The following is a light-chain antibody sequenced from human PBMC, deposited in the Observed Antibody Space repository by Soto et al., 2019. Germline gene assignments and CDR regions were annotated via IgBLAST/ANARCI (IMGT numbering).Light chain of an antibody. J-gene: IGKJ2*01. CDR1: QSISSW. V-gene: IGKV1-5*03. CDR2: KAS. CDR3: QEYNSYPYT. Sequence: DIQMTQSPSTLSASVGDRVTITCRTSQSISSWLAWYQQKPGKAPKRQIYKASSLESGVPSRFSGSGSGTEFTLTVSSLQPDEFATYYCQEYNSYPYTFGHGTKLEIK.